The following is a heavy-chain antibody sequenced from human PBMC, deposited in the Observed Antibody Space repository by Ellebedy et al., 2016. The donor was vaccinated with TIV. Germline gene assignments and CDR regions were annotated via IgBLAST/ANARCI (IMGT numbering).Heavy chain of an antibody. CDR3: ARGGESGYNYPGFDY. V-gene: IGHV1-2*06. D-gene: IGHD3-22*01. CDR2: INPDSGDT. Sequence: AASVKVSCKTSGYTFTGSYVHWVRQAPGQGLDWMGRINPDSGDTDYAQKFQGRVTMTRDRSISTVYMELSRLRSDDTAVYYCARGGESGYNYPGFDYWGQGTLVTVSS. CDR1: GYTFTGSY. J-gene: IGHJ4*02.